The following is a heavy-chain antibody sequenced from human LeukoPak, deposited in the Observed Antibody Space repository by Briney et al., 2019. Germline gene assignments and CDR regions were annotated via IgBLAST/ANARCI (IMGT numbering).Heavy chain of an antibody. D-gene: IGHD6-6*01. CDR1: GGSFSGYY. CDR3: ARGRLLIAARPGGFGHFDY. CDR2: INHSGST. Sequence: SETLSLTCAVYGGSFSGYYWSWIRQPPGKGLEWIGEINHSGSTNYNPSLKSRVTISVDTSKNQFSLKLSSVTAADTAVYYCARGRLLIAARPGGFGHFDYWGQGTLVTVSS. J-gene: IGHJ4*02. V-gene: IGHV4-34*01.